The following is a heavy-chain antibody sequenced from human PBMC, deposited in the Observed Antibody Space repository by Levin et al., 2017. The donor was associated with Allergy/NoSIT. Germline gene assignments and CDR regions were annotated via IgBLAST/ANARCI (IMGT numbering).Heavy chain of an antibody. CDR2: IGTAGDT. CDR1: GFTFSSYD. Sequence: HTGGSLRLSCAASGFTFSSYDMHWVRQATGKGLEWVSAIGTAGDTYYPGSVKGRFTISRENAKNSLYLQMNSLRAGDTAVYYCARGQGHSSWYVAVAGIFDYWGQGTLVTVSS. V-gene: IGHV3-13*01. CDR3: ARGQGHSSWYVAVAGIFDY. D-gene: IGHD6-19*01. J-gene: IGHJ4*02.